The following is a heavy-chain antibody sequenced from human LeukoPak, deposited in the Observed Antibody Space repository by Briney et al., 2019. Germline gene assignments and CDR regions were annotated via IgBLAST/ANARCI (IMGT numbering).Heavy chain of an antibody. CDR3: AREGGSSYGYAYH. CDR1: GYTFTSYY. CDR2: INLHSGDT. J-gene: IGHJ5*02. D-gene: IGHD5-18*01. V-gene: IGHV1-2*07. Sequence: ASVKVSCKAFGYTFTSYYMHWVRQAPGQGLEWMGWINLHSGDTNYAHKFQGRVTMTRDTSISIAYMELSSLKSDDTAVYYCAREGGSSYGYAYHWGQGTLVTVSS.